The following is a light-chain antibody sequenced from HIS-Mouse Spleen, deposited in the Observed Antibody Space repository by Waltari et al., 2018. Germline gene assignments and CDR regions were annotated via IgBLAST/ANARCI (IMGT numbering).Light chain of an antibody. CDR1: NIGSKS. J-gene: IGLJ2*01. CDR2: DDS. Sequence: SYVLTQPPSVSVAPGKTARITCGGNNIGSKSVHWYQQKPGQAPGLVVYDDSDRPSGVPERFSGSNSGNTATLTISRVEAGDEADYYCQVCDSSSDHVVFGGGTKLTVL. V-gene: IGLV3-21*03. CDR3: QVCDSSSDHVV.